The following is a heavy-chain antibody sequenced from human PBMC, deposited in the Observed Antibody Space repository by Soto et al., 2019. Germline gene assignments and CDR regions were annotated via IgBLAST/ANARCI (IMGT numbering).Heavy chain of an antibody. CDR2: IYWSGDE. V-gene: IGHV2-5*01. CDR3: ARGLATLPVFAFDV. J-gene: IGHJ3*01. CDR1: GFSFSTSGVG. Sequence: SGPTLVNPTQTLTLTCSFSGFSFSTSGVGVGWVRQPPGKALEWLALIYWSGDEHYRPSLKSRLTITKDTSKNQVVLIMTNMDPVDTATYYCARGLATLPVFAFDVWGQGTTVTVSS. D-gene: IGHD6-6*01.